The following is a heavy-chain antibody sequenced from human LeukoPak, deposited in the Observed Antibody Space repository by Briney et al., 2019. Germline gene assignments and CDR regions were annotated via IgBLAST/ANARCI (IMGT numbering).Heavy chain of an antibody. Sequence: GGSLRLSCAASGFTFSDYYMSWIRQAPGKGLEWVSVIYSGGSTYYADSVKGRFTISRDNAKNSLYLQMNSLRAEDTAVYYCARDVSNWNDGSWGQGTLVTVSS. CDR1: GFTFSDYY. CDR2: IYSGGST. J-gene: IGHJ4*02. D-gene: IGHD1-1*01. V-gene: IGHV3-66*01. CDR3: ARDVSNWNDGS.